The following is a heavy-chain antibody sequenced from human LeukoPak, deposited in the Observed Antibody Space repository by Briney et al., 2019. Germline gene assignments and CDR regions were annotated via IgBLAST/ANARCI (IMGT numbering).Heavy chain of an antibody. CDR2: IYHSGST. J-gene: IGHJ4*02. Sequence: PSETLSLTCTVSGYSISSGYYWGWIRQPPGKGLEWIGSIYHSGSTYYNPSLKSRVTISVDTSKNHFSLKLSSVTAADTAVYYCAREARGWPYFDFWGPETLVTVSS. CDR3: AREARGWPYFDF. CDR1: GYSISSGYY. D-gene: IGHD6-19*01. V-gene: IGHV4-38-2*02.